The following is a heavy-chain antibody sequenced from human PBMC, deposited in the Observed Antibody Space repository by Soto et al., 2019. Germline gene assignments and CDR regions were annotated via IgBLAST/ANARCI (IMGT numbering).Heavy chain of an antibody. Sequence: QVQLVQSGAEVKKPGSSVKVSCKASGGTFSSYGITWVRQAPGQGLGWMGGIVPIFGSINLAQKFRGRLTITPDKSTSKVYMELSSLTSGDTAVYYCASRERVDAFDVWGQGTMVTVSS. CDR3: ASRERVDAFDV. CDR2: IVPIFGSI. D-gene: IGHD1-26*01. CDR1: GGTFSSYG. V-gene: IGHV1-69*06. J-gene: IGHJ3*01.